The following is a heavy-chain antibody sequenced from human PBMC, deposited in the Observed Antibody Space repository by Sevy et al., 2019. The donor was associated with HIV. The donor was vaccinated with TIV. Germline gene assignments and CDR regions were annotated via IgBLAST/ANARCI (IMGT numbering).Heavy chain of an antibody. V-gene: IGHV3-7*01. CDR2: IKQDGSEK. Sequence: GGSLRLSCAASGFTFSSYWMSWVRQAPGKGLEWVANIKQDGSEKYYVDSVKGRFTISRDNAKNSLYLQMNSLRAEDTAVYYLARDRYYDASGYYYYYYGMDVWGQGTTVTVSS. CDR3: ARDRYYDASGYYYYYYGMDV. CDR1: GFTFSSYW. J-gene: IGHJ6*02. D-gene: IGHD3-22*01.